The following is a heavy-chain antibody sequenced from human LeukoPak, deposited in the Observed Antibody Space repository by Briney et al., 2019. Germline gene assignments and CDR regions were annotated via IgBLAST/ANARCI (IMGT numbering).Heavy chain of an antibody. CDR1: GGSISSYY. V-gene: IGHV4-4*07. Sequence: SETLSLTCTVSGGSISSYYWSWSRQPAGKGLEWIGRIFSSGYTNYNPSLKSRVRMSVDTSKNQFSLRLSSVTAVDTAVYYCARIVSDRSDTRCSDTFDPWGQGTLVTVSS. J-gene: IGHJ5*02. CDR2: IFSSGYT. D-gene: IGHD3-22*01. CDR3: ARIVSDRSDTRCSDTFDP.